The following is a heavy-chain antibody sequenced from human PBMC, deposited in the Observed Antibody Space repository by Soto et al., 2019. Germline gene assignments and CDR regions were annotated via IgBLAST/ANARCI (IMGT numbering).Heavy chain of an antibody. V-gene: IGHV1-69*13. D-gene: IGHD3-9*01. J-gene: IGHJ3*02. CDR3: AREMESSNYDILTGDGAFDI. CDR1: GGTFSSYA. CDR2: IIPIFGTA. Sequence: SVKVSCKASGGTFSSYAISWVRQAPGQGLEWMGGIIPIFGTANYAQKFQGRVTITADESTSTAYMELSSLRSEDTAVYYCAREMESSNYDILTGDGAFDIWGQGTMVTVSS.